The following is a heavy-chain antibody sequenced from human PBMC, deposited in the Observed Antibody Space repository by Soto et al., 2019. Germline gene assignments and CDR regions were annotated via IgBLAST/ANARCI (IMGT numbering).Heavy chain of an antibody. V-gene: IGHV4-4*07. CDR1: GGSLNDYY. CDR2: IYNGGNT. J-gene: IGHJ6*02. CDR3: ARDGSDSYGLDV. D-gene: IGHD3-10*01. Sequence: ASETLSLTCAVSGGSLNDYYWSWIRQSAGKGLEWIGRIYNGGNTQYNPSLKSRVTMSADTSKNQFSLRLNSVTAADTAVYYCARDGSDSYGLDVWGQGTTVTVSS.